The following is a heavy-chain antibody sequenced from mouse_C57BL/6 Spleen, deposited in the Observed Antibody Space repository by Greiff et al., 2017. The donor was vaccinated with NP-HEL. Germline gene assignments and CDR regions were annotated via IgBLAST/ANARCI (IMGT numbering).Heavy chain of an antibody. Sequence: EVQLVESEGGLVQPGSSMKLSCTASGFTFSDYYMAWVRQVPEKGLEWVANINYDGSSTYYLDSLKSRFIISRDNAKNILYLQMSSLKSEDTATYYCAREWYDYSYYFDYWGQGTTLTVSS. D-gene: IGHD2-4*01. CDR1: GFTFSDYY. V-gene: IGHV5-16*01. CDR3: AREWYDYSYYFDY. J-gene: IGHJ2*01. CDR2: INYDGSST.